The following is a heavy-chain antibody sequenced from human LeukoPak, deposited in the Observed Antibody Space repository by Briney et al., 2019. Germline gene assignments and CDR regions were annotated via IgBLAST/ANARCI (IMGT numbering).Heavy chain of an antibody. D-gene: IGHD5-18*01. V-gene: IGHV3-11*01. Sequence: GGSLRLSCAASGFTFSDYYMSWLRQAPGKGLECVSYVSGSSSPIYYADSVKGRFTISRDNAKNSLFLQMNSLRAEDTAVYYCARDRGGRGYTYGQPLDYWGRGTLVTVSS. CDR1: GFTFSDYY. CDR2: VSGSSSPI. CDR3: ARDRGGRGYTYGQPLDY. J-gene: IGHJ4*02.